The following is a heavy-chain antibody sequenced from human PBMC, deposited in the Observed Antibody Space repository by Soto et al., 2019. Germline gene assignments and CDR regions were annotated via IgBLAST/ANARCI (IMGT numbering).Heavy chain of an antibody. J-gene: IGHJ4*02. Sequence: QVQLVQSGAEVKKPGASVKVSCRASGYTFTSYDINWVRQATGQGLEWMGWMNPNSGNTGYAQKFQGRVTMTRNTSISTADIELTSLRSEDTAVYYCTSSGSGWYLYWGQGTLVTVSS. CDR2: MNPNSGNT. V-gene: IGHV1-8*01. D-gene: IGHD6-19*01. CDR3: TSSGSGWYLY. CDR1: GYTFTSYD.